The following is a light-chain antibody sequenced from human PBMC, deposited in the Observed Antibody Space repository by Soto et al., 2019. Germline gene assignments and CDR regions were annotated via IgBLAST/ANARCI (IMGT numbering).Light chain of an antibody. CDR2: DVS. CDR1: SSDVGGYNY. Sequence: QSALTQPASVSGSPGQSITISCSGTSSDVGGYNYVSWYQQHPGKAPRVMIYDVSNRPSGISDRFSGSKSGNTATLTISGLQAEAEADYYCSSYTSDNTYVFASGTKLTVL. V-gene: IGLV2-14*03. CDR3: SSYTSDNTYV. J-gene: IGLJ1*01.